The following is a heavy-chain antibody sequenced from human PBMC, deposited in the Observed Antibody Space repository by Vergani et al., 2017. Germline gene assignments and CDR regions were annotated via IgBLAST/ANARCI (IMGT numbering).Heavy chain of an antibody. D-gene: IGHD2-2*01. CDR3: ARAGEGYCSSTTCFFYYRDV. V-gene: IGHV1-69*01. CDR1: GGTFGTYG. CDR2: IFPIYGIA. J-gene: IGHJ6*03. Sequence: QVQLVQSGAEVKKPGSSVKVSCKASGGTFGTYGFNWVRQAPGQGLEWVGGIFPIYGIANYGRKFQGRVTITADEATSTLYMELGGLRSDDTAVYYCARAGEGYCSSTTCFFYYRDVWGKGTTVTVSS.